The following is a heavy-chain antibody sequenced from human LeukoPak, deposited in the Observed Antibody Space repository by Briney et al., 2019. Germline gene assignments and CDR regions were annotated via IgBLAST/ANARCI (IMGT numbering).Heavy chain of an antibody. D-gene: IGHD3-16*01. CDR2: IYYSGST. Sequence: TSETLSLTCTVSGGSISSSSYYWGWIRQPPGKGLEWIGSIYYSGSTYYNPSLKSRVTISVDTSKNQFSLNLSSVTAADTAVYYCARDRNYYEDQILLWGQGTMVTVSS. CDR3: ARDRNYYEDQILL. J-gene: IGHJ3*01. CDR1: GGSISSSSYY. V-gene: IGHV4-39*07.